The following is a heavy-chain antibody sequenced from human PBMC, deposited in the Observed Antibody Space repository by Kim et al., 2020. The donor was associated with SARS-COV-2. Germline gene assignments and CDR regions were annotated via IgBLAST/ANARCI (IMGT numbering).Heavy chain of an antibody. Sequence: SETLSLTCAVSGGSFSGNYRSWIRQPPGKGLEWIGEINQSGSTNYNPSPKSRVTISLGTSQNQFTLKLTSVTAADTAVYYCATLAYTSGYYYFDSWGQGTLVAVSP. CDR3: ATLAYTSGYYYFDS. J-gene: IGHJ4*02. V-gene: IGHV4-34*01. CDR1: GGSFSGNY. D-gene: IGHD6-19*01. CDR2: INQSGST.